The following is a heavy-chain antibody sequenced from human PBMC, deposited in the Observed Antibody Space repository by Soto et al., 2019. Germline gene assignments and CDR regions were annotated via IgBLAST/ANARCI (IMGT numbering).Heavy chain of an antibody. J-gene: IGHJ4*02. V-gene: IGHV3-30*03. CDR2: ISYDGSNK. Sequence: QVQLVESGGGVVQPGRSLRLSCAASGFTFSSYGMHWVRQAPGKGLEWVAVISYDGSNKYYADSVKGRFTISRDNSKNTLYLQMNSLRAEDTXXXXXXXXXXXXXXXXXXWGQGTLVTVSS. CDR3: XXXXXXXXXXXXX. CDR1: GFTFSSYG.